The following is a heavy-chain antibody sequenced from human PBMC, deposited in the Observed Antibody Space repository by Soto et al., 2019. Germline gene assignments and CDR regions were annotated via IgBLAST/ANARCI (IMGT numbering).Heavy chain of an antibody. V-gene: IGHV1-18*01. CDR3: ARGDTVGAAPFVY. CDR1: GYTFTSYG. J-gene: IGHJ4*02. Sequence: ASVKVSCKASGYTFTSYGISWVRQAPGQGLEWMGWISAYNGNTNYAQKLQGWVTMTRDTSISTAYMELSRLRSDDTAVYYCARGDTVGAAPFVYWGQGTLVTVSS. D-gene: IGHD1-26*01. CDR2: ISAYNGNT.